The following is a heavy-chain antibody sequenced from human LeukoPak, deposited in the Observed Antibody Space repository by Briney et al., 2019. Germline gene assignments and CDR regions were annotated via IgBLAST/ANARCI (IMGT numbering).Heavy chain of an antibody. V-gene: IGHV3-7*01. Sequence: GGSLRLSCAASGFTFSSYWMSWVRQAPGKGLEWVANIKKDGSEKYYVDSAKGRFTISRDNAKTSLYLQMNSLRAGDTAVYYCARDLSGVTGYTYGRGIDYWGQGTLVTVSS. D-gene: IGHD5-18*01. J-gene: IGHJ4*02. CDR1: GFTFSSYW. CDR3: ARDLSGVTGYTYGRGIDY. CDR2: IKKDGSEK.